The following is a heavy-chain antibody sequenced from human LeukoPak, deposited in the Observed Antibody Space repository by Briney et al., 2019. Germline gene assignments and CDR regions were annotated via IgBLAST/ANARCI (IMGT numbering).Heavy chain of an antibody. CDR2: ISWNSATI. CDR3: ARSTYNYDTSGYYYLDY. V-gene: IGHV3-9*01. J-gene: IGHJ4*02. D-gene: IGHD3-22*01. CDR1: GFTFDGYA. Sequence: GGSLRLSCAASGFTFDGYAMHWVRQAPGKGLEWVAGISWNSATIVYADSVRGRFTISRDNSKNTLYLQMNSLRAEDTAVYYCARSTYNYDTSGYYYLDYWGQGTLVTVSS.